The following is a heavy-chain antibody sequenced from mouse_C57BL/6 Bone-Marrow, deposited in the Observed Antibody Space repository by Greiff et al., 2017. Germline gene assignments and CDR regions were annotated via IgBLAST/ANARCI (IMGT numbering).Heavy chain of an antibody. J-gene: IGHJ3*01. CDR3: ARHGDYGYDVFAY. CDR2: IWSDGST. Sequence: VQLQESGPGLVAPSQSLSITCTVSGFSLTSYGVHWVRQPPGKGLEWLVVIWSDGSTTYNSALKSRLSISKDNSKSQVFLKMNSLQTDDTAMYYCARHGDYGYDVFAYWGQGTLVTVSA. V-gene: IGHV2-6-1*01. D-gene: IGHD2-2*01. CDR1: GFSLTSYG.